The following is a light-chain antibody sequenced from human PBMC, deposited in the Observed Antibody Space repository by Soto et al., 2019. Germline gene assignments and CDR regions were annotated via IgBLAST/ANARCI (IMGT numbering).Light chain of an antibody. J-gene: IGLJ2*01. V-gene: IGLV4-69*01. CDR1: SGHSNYA. Sequence: QPVLTQSPSASASLGASVKLTCTLSSGHSNYAIAWHQQQPEKGPRYLMKLNRDGSHSKGDGIPNRFSCSSSGAEHYLTISSLQSEDEADYYCQTWGTGIVIFGGGTKLTVL. CDR3: QTWGTGIVI. CDR2: LNRDGSH.